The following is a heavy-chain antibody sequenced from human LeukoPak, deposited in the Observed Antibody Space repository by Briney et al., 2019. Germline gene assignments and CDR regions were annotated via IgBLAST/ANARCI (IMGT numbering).Heavy chain of an antibody. CDR2: IYHSGST. CDR3: ARAGGDGDFDI. D-gene: IGHD3-16*01. J-gene: IGHJ3*02. CDR1: GGSISSGGYY. V-gene: IGHV4-30-2*01. Sequence: PSETLSLTCTVSGGSISSGGYYWSWIRQPPGKGLEWIGYIYHSGSTYYNPSLKSRVTISVDRSKNQFSLKLSSVTAADTAVYYCARAGGDGDFDIWGQGTMVTVSS.